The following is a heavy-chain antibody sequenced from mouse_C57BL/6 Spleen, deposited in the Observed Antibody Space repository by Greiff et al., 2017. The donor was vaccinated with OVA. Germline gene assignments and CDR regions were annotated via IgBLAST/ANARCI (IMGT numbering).Heavy chain of an antibody. CDR1: GFTFSDYY. J-gene: IGHJ2*01. D-gene: IGHD3-2*02. V-gene: IGHV5-16*01. Sequence: EVQRVESEGGLVQPGSSMKLSCTASGFTFSDYYMAWVRQVPEKGLEWVANINYDGSSPYYLDSLKSRFIISRDNAKNILYLQVSSLKSEDTATYYCARALDSSGYSYYFDYWGQGTTLTVSS. CDR3: ARALDSSGYSYYFDY. CDR2: INYDGSSP.